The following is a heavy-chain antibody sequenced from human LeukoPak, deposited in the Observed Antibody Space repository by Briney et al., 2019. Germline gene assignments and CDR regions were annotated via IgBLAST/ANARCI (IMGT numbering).Heavy chain of an antibody. Sequence: SQTLSLTCTVSGGSISSGDYYWSWIRQPPGKGLEWIGYIYYSGSTYYNPSLKSRVTISVDTSKNQFSLKLSSVTAAGTAVYYCAREFAAMVFFDYWGQGTLVTVSS. CDR2: IYYSGST. CDR1: GGSISSGDYY. CDR3: AREFAAMVFFDY. J-gene: IGHJ4*02. V-gene: IGHV4-30-4*08. D-gene: IGHD5-18*01.